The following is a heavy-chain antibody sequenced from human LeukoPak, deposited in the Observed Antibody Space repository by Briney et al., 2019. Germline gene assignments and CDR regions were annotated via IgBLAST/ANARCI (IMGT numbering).Heavy chain of an antibody. CDR2: IKQDGSEK. CDR1: GFTFSDFW. Sequence: GGSLRLSCAASGFTFSDFWMNWVRQAPGKGLEWVASIKQDGSEKYYVDSVKGRFSISRDNAKNSLYLQMNSLRAEDTAVYYCARARERWLQTALGYWGQGTLVTVSS. V-gene: IGHV3-7*01. CDR3: ARARERWLQTALGY. J-gene: IGHJ4*02. D-gene: IGHD5-24*01.